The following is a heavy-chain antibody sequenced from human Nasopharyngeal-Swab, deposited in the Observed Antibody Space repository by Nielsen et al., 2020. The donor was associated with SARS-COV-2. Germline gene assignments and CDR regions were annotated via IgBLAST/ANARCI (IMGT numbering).Heavy chain of an antibody. V-gene: IGHV3-21*01. Sequence: GESLKISCAASGFTFSSYSMNWVRQAPGKGLEWVSSISSSSSYIYYADSVKGRFTISRDNAKNSLYLQMNSLRAEDTAVYYCARDIAAADTFYQYYGLDVWGQGTTVTVSS. D-gene: IGHD6-13*01. CDR1: GFTFSSYS. CDR3: ARDIAAADTFYQYYGLDV. CDR2: ISSSSSYI. J-gene: IGHJ6*02.